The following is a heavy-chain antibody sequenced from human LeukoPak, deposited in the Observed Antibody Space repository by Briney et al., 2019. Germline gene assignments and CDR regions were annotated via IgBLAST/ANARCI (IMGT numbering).Heavy chain of an antibody. Sequence: HPGGSLRLSCAASGFTFSNAWMSWVRQAPGKGLEWVSAISGSGGSTYYADSVKGRFTISRDNSKNTLYLQMNSLRAEDTAVYYCAKDAHSSGWYKLEYRYFDYWGQGTLVTVSS. CDR1: GFTFSNAW. CDR3: AKDAHSSGWYKLEYRYFDY. D-gene: IGHD6-19*01. J-gene: IGHJ4*02. V-gene: IGHV3-23*01. CDR2: ISGSGGST.